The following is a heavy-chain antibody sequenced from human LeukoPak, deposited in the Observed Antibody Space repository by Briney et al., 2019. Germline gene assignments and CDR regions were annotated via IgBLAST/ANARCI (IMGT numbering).Heavy chain of an antibody. Sequence: PSETLSLTCTVSGYSISSGYYWSWIRQPPGKGLEWIGYIYYSGSTNYNPSLKSRVTISVDTSKNQFSLKLSSVTAADTAVYHCAKGGPNWFDPWGQGTLVTVSS. V-gene: IGHV4-61*01. CDR3: AKGGPNWFDP. J-gene: IGHJ5*02. CDR1: GYSISSGYY. CDR2: IYYSGST.